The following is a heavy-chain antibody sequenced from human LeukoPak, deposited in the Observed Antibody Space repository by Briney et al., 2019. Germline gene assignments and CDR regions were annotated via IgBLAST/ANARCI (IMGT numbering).Heavy chain of an antibody. CDR1: GFTFSSYS. CDR2: ISSSSSTI. Sequence: GGSLRLSCAASGFTFSSYSMNWVRQAPGKGLEWVSYISSSSSTIYYADSVKGRFTISRDNAKNSLYLQMNSLRAEDTAVYYCARVAGAIYGSGSYSYYFDYWGQGTLVTVSS. V-gene: IGHV3-48*04. CDR3: ARVAGAIYGSGSYSYYFDY. D-gene: IGHD3-10*01. J-gene: IGHJ4*02.